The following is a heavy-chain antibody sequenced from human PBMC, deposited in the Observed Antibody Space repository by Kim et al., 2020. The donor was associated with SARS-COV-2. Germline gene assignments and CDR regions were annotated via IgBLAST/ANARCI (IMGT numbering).Heavy chain of an antibody. V-gene: IGHV4-31*03. D-gene: IGHD6-13*01. CDR1: GGSISSGGYY. Sequence: SETLSLTCTVSGGSISSGGYYWSWIRQHPGKGLEWIGYIYYSGSTYYNPSLKSRVTISVDTSKNQFSLKLSSVTAADTAVYYCSAVGVSSSWYPGYFDYWGQGTLVTVSS. CDR3: SAVGVSSSWYPGYFDY. CDR2: IYYSGST. J-gene: IGHJ4*02.